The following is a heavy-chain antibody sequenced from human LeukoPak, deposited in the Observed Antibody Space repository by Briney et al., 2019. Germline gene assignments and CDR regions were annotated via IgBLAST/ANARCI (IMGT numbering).Heavy chain of an antibody. CDR1: GGTFSSYA. J-gene: IGHJ6*03. CDR2: IFPIFGTA. V-gene: IGHV1-69*05. CDR3: ARGPIAAAGWYYYYMDV. D-gene: IGHD6-13*01. Sequence: ASVKVSCKASGGTFSSYAISWVRQAPGQGLEWMGGIFPIFGTANYAQKFQGRVTITTDESTSTAYMELSSLRSEDTAVYYCARGPIAAAGWYYYYMDVWGKGTTVTVSS.